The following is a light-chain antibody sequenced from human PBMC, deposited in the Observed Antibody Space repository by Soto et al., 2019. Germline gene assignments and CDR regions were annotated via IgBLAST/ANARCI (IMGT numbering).Light chain of an antibody. Sequence: DIPMTQSPSSVSASVGDRVTITCRASQGISSWLAWYQQKPGKAPKLLIYAASSLQSGVPSRFSGSGSGTDFTLTITTLQPDDFATYFCQLYNRNTWSFGPGTKVDIK. CDR2: AAS. CDR1: QGISSW. CDR3: QLYNRNTWS. V-gene: IGKV1-12*01. J-gene: IGKJ1*01.